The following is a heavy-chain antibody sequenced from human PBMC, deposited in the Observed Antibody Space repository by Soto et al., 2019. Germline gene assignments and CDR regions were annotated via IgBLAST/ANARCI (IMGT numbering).Heavy chain of an antibody. CDR1: GFSLSVTHVG. J-gene: IGHJ4*02. Sequence: QITLKESGPTLVRPTQTLTLTCTFSGFSLSVTHVGVGWIRQTPGKALESLALIYWHDDVRYNPFLRNRVSXXXXXXXXXXXXXXXXXXXXXXXXXXXXXXXXXXXXXAFWGQGIPVTVSS. CDR2: IYWHDDV. CDR3: XXXXXXXXXXAF. V-gene: IGHV2-5*01.